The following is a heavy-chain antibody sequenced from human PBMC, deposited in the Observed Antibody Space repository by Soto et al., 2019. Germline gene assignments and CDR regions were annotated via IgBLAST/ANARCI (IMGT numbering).Heavy chain of an antibody. Sequence: PSETLSLTCVVSGASITSVKWWSWVRQPPGKGLEWIGEIYHSGSTNYNPSLKSRVTISVDKSKKQFSLKLISVTAADAAVYYCARRAPYCGRDCYSGFDYWGRRTLVTVSS. CDR2: IYHSGST. CDR1: GASITSVKW. CDR3: ARRAPYCGRDCYSGFDY. J-gene: IGHJ4*02. V-gene: IGHV4-4*02. D-gene: IGHD2-21*02.